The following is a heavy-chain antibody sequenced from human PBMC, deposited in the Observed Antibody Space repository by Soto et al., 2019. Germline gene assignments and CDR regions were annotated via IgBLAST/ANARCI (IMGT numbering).Heavy chain of an antibody. V-gene: IGHV1-69*17. CDR3: AILTPITGVY. D-gene: IGHD5-12*01. Sequence: QVLLVQSGAEVKKPGSSVKVSCKVSGGSFSTYTLTWVRQASGQGLEWMGGIIPMFGIINYAQKFQGRVTITADRSTTTAYMELISLRSDDTAVYYCAILTPITGVYWGQGAQVTVSS. J-gene: IGHJ4*02. CDR1: GGSFSTYT. CDR2: IIPMFGII.